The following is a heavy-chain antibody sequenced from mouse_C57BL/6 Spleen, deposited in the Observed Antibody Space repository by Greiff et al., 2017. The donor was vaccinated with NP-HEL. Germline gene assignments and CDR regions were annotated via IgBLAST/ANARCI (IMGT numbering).Heavy chain of an antibody. CDR3: ARGYGKVAWCAY. V-gene: IGHV5-4*01. CDR2: ISDGGSYT. J-gene: IGHJ3*01. Sequence: EVQRVESGGGLVKPGGSLKLSCAASGFTFSSYALSWVRQTPEKRLEWVATISDGGSYTYYPDNVKGRFTISRDNAKNNLYLQMSHLKSEDTAMYYCARGYGKVAWCAYWGQGTLVTVSA. CDR1: GFTFSSYA. D-gene: IGHD2-10*02.